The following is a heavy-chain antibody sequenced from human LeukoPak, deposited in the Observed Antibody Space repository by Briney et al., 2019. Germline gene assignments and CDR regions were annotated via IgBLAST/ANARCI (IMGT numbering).Heavy chain of an antibody. J-gene: IGHJ4*02. CDR1: GFTFSSYA. D-gene: IGHD1-26*01. CDR3: ARGELFDY. Sequence: GRSLRLSCAASGFTFSSYAMHWVRQAPGKGLEWVAVISYDGSNKYYADSVKGRFTISRDNSKSTLYLQMNSLRAEDTAVYYCARGELFDYWGQGTLVTVSS. CDR2: ISYDGSNK. V-gene: IGHV3-30-3*01.